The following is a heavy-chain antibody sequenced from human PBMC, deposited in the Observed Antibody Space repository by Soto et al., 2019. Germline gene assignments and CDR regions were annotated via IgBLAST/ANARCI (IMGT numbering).Heavy chain of an antibody. CDR2: ISGSGDDT. V-gene: IGHV3-23*01. J-gene: IGHJ4*02. CDR1: GFTFSNFA. CDR3: ASHTYSSSSPRFDY. Sequence: PGGSLRLSCVASGFTFSNFAMAWVRQAPGEGLEWVSAISGSGDDTFYADSMKGRFTISRDNSKDTLYLQINSLRAADTAVYYCASHTYSSSSPRFDYWGQGTLVTVSS. D-gene: IGHD6-6*01.